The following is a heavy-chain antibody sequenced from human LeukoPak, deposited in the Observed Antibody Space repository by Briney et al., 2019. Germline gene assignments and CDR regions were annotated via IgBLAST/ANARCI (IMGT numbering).Heavy chain of an antibody. D-gene: IGHD6-13*01. Sequence: GSLRLSCAASGFTFSSYAMHWVRQAPGKGLEWVSSISSSSSYIYYADSVKGRFTISRDNAKNSLYLQMNSLRAEDTAVYYCARGPIAAAGKIDYWGQGTLVTVSS. CDR3: ARGPIAAAGKIDY. CDR1: GFTFSSYA. J-gene: IGHJ4*02. V-gene: IGHV3-21*01. CDR2: ISSSSSYI.